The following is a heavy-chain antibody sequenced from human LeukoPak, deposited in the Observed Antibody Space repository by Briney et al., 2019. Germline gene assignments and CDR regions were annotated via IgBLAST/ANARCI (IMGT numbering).Heavy chain of an antibody. Sequence: SETLSLTCTVSGGPIDSYYWSWLRLPPGKGLEWIGYIYPSGGTHYNPSLLSRVSMSVDTSKNQFSLKVRSATAADTAVYFCARRIVAGATNSHWFDPWGQGTLVTVSS. V-gene: IGHV4-4*09. J-gene: IGHJ5*02. CDR3: ARRIVAGATNSHWFDP. CDR2: IYPSGGT. CDR1: GGPIDSYY. D-gene: IGHD2-21*01.